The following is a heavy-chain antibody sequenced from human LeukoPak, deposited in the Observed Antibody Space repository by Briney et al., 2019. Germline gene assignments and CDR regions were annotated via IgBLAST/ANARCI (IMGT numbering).Heavy chain of an antibody. J-gene: IGHJ4*02. CDR1: GFTFDDYA. CDR3: AKDIGMAPVGYYFDY. Sequence: GGSLRLSCAASGFTFDDYAMPWVRQAPGKGLEWVSGISWNSGSIGYADSVKGRFTISRDNAKNSLYLQMNSLRAEDTALYYCAKDIGMAPVGYYFDYWGQGTLVTVSS. D-gene: IGHD1-26*01. V-gene: IGHV3-9*01. CDR2: ISWNSGSI.